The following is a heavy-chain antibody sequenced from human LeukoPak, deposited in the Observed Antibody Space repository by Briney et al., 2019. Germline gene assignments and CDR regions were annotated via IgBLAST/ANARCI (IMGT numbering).Heavy chain of an antibody. CDR3: ARHQALARFDY. D-gene: IGHD3-16*01. Sequence: SETLSLTCTVSGGSIRSSYYYWGWIRQPPGKGLEWIGSIYDSGSTYYNPSLKSRVTISVDTSKNQFSLKLNSVTAADTAVYYCARHQALARFDYWGQGTLVTVSS. CDR2: IYDSGST. J-gene: IGHJ4*02. CDR1: GGSIRSSYYY. V-gene: IGHV4-39*01.